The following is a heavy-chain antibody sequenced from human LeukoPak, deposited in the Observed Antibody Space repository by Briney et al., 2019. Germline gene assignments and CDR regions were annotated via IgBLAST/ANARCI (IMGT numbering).Heavy chain of an antibody. CDR1: GFTFSSYE. CDR3: ATGYSSGWYFYFQH. Sequence: QPGGSLRLSCAASGFTFSSYEMNWVRQAPGKGLEWVSSISDGGHSTFHADSVKGRFTISRDNAKNSLSLRMNSLSAEDTAVYYCATGYSSGWYFYFQHWGQGSLVSVSS. D-gene: IGHD6-19*01. V-gene: IGHV3-48*03. CDR2: ISDGGHST. J-gene: IGHJ1*01.